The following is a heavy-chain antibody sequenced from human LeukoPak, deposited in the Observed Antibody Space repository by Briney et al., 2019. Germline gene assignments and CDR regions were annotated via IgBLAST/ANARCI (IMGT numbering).Heavy chain of an antibody. D-gene: IGHD6-19*01. J-gene: IGHJ3*02. CDR2: IYSGGST. Sequence: PGGSLRLSCAASGFTVSSNYMSWVRQAPGKGLEWVSVIYSGGSTYYADSVKGRFTISRDNSRNTLYLQMNSLRAEDTAVYYCARGSVRQWLHRVFDIWGQGTMVTVSS. CDR3: ARGSVRQWLHRVFDI. V-gene: IGHV3-66*01. CDR1: GFTVSSNY.